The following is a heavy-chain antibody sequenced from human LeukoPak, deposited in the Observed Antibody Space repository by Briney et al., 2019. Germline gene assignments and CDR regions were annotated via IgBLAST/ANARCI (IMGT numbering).Heavy chain of an antibody. V-gene: IGHV3-48*01. D-gene: IGHD2-21*02. J-gene: IGHJ4*02. CDR2: ISSSSSTI. Sequence: GGSLRLSCAASGFTFSSYSMNWVRQAPEKGLEWVSYISSSSSTIYYADSVKGRFTISRDNAKNSLYLQMNSLRAEDTAVYYCARDRGDWLPRDIDYWGQGTLVTVSS. CDR1: GFTFSSYS. CDR3: ARDRGDWLPRDIDY.